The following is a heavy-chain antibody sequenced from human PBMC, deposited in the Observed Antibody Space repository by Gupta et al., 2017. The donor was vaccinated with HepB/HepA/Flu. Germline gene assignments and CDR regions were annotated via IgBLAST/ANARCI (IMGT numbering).Heavy chain of an antibody. V-gene: IGHV3-23*04. Sequence: EVQLVESGGRLIQPGGSLRLFCAASGFTFTTYAMNWVRQAPGKGLEWVAAIWGGGGSKYYADSVKGRFTISRDNSKSTLSLQMNSLTAEDTAVYYCAKDQDSNDCWSGYSVADYWGQGTLVTVSS. CDR3: AKDQDSNDCWSGYSVADY. CDR1: GFTFTTYA. D-gene: IGHD3-3*01. CDR2: IWGGGGSK. J-gene: IGHJ4*02.